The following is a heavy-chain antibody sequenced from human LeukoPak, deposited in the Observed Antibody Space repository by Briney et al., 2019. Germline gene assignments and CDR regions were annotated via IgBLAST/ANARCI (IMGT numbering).Heavy chain of an antibody. CDR2: ITSSSGYI. CDR1: GFTFSSYN. V-gene: IGHV3-21*01. J-gene: IGHJ4*02. CDR3: ARAAAGTTLNFDY. Sequence: PGGSLRLSCVASGFTFSSYNMNWFRQAPGKGLEWVSSITSSSGYIYYADSMKGRFTISRDNAKNSLFLQMNNLRAEDTAVYYCARAAAGTTLNFDYWGQGTLVTVSS. D-gene: IGHD6-13*01.